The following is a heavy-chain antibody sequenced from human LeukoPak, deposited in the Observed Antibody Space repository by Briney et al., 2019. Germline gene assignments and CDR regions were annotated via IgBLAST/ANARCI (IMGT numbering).Heavy chain of an antibody. Sequence: GGSLRLSCAASGFTFSDYYMSWIRQAPGKGLEWVSYISSSGSTIYYADFVKGRFTISRDNAKNSLYLQMNSLRAEDTAVYYCARVHDSSGYLPMNYMDVWGKGTTVTVFS. CDR3: ARVHDSSGYLPMNYMDV. J-gene: IGHJ6*03. CDR1: GFTFSDYY. V-gene: IGHV3-11*01. D-gene: IGHD3-22*01. CDR2: ISSSGSTI.